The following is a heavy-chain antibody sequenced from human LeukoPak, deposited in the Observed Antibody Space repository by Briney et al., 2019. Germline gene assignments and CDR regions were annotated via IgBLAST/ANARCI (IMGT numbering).Heavy chain of an antibody. J-gene: IGHJ4*02. V-gene: IGHV4-59*01. CDR2: IYYSGGT. CDR1: GGSISSYY. D-gene: IGHD6-19*01. Sequence: SETLSLTCTVSGGSISSYYWSWIRQPPGKGLEWIGYIYYSGGTNYNPSLKSRVTISVDTSKNQISLQLSSVTAADTAVYYCAREGYSSGWYRYYWGQGTLVTVSS. CDR3: AREGYSSGWYRYY.